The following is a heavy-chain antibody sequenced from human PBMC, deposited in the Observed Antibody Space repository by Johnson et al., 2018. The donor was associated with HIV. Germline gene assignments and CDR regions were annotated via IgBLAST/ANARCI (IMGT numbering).Heavy chain of an antibody. CDR1: GFTFSRFD. V-gene: IGHV3-30*14. CDR3: ARGGYCEVFDI. J-gene: IGHJ3*02. Sequence: QVLLVESGGGLVQPGGSLRLSCAASGFTFSRFDMYWVRQAPGKGLEWVAVISYDGSNKYYADSVKGRLTISRDNSKNTLYLQMNSLRAEDTAVYYCARGGYCEVFDIWGQGTMVTVSS. CDR2: ISYDGSNK. D-gene: IGHD2-8*02.